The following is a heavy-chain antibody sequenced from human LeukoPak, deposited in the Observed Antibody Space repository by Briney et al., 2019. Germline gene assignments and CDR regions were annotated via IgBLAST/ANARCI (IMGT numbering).Heavy chain of an antibody. J-gene: IGHJ6*03. V-gene: IGHV4-61*02. Sequence: SQTLSLTCTVSGGSISSGSYYWSWIRQPAGKGLEWIGRIYTSGSTNYNPALKSRVTISVDTSKNQFSLKLSSVTAADTAVYYCARDQYYDFWSGYSDYYYYYVDVWGKGTTVTVSS. D-gene: IGHD3-3*01. CDR3: ARDQYYDFWSGYSDYYYYYVDV. CDR1: GGSISSGSYY. CDR2: IYTSGST.